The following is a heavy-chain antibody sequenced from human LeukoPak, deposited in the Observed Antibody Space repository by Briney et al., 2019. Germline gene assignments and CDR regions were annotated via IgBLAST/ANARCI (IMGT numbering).Heavy chain of an antibody. CDR3: ARQPYCTNGVCYSRYYYYMDV. J-gene: IGHJ6*03. V-gene: IGHV4-34*01. CDR2: IYYSGST. D-gene: IGHD2-8*01. Sequence: SETLTLTCAVYGGSFSGYYWSWIRQPPGKGLEWIGSIYYSGSTYYNPSLKSRVTISVDTSKNQFSLKLSSVTAADTAVYYRARQPYCTNGVCYSRYYYYMDVWGKGTTVTVSS. CDR1: GGSFSGYY.